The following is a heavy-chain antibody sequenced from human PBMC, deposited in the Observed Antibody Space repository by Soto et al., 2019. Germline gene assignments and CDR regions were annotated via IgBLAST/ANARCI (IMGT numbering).Heavy chain of an antibody. D-gene: IGHD1-26*01. CDR1: GXTLSTYS. V-gene: IGHV3-23*01. Sequence: GSLRLSCAASGXTLSTYSMSWVRQAPGKGLELVSAISGSGSNKYYADSVKGRLTISRDDSKSTLYLQMNSLRDEDTPVHYCARDPSHSYYTLFYYFDYWGQGTLGTVSS. J-gene: IGHJ4*02. CDR2: ISGSGSNK. CDR3: ARDPSHSYYTLFYYFDY.